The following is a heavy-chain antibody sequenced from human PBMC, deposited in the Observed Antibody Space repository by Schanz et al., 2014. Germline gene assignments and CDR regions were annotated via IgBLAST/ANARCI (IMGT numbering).Heavy chain of an antibody. CDR3: ARAQIATGLAFDI. D-gene: IGHD3-10*01. Sequence: QEEMVQSGAEVKRPGASVKVSCKASGYTFISYGVSWVRQGPEERLEWMGWISVYNGNTNYAQKFQGRVTMTTDTSTSTAYMELRSLRSDDTAVYYCARAQIATGLAFDIWGQGTMVIVSS. CDR2: ISVYNGNT. J-gene: IGHJ3*02. V-gene: IGHV1-18*04. CDR1: GYTFISYG.